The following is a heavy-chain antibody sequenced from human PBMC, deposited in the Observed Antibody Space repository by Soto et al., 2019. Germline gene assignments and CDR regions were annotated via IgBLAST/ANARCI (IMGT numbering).Heavy chain of an antibody. J-gene: IGHJ5*02. CDR1: GGSINSGAYS. CDR2: IYQSGST. V-gene: IGHV4-30-2*06. Sequence: QLQLRESGAGLVKPSETLSLTCTVSGGSINSGAYSWSWIRQSPGKGLEWLGFIYQSGSTYYSPSLRSRVTISIDRSKNQMSLTLRSVTAADTAVYYCARDNSGCNDSDCYFPGWFDPWGQGTLVTVSS. D-gene: IGHD3-22*01. CDR3: ARDNSGCNDSDCYFPGWFDP.